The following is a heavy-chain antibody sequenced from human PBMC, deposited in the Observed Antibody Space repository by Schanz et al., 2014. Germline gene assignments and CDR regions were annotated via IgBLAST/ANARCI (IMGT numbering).Heavy chain of an antibody. D-gene: IGHD3-9*01. Sequence: QAQLMESGGGVVQPGTSLILSCSVSGFSLNTYGIHWFRQPAGKGLEWVSYICSSGNTIYYADSVKGRFTISRDNSKNTLYLQMNSRRAEDTAVCYCAKQIHYDILTVTRNWGQGTLVTVSS. V-gene: IGHV3-NL1*01. CDR3: AKQIHYDILTVTRN. J-gene: IGHJ4*02. CDR2: ICSSGNTI. CDR1: GFSLNTYG.